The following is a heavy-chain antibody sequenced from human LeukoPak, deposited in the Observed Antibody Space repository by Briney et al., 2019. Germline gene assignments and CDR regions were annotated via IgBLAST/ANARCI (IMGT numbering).Heavy chain of an antibody. V-gene: IGHV3-7*01. CDR2: IKQDGSEK. D-gene: IGHD5-12*01. CDR1: GFTFTTYW. CDR3: ARGGGYAWDY. Sequence: PGGSLTLSCATSGFTFTTYWMNWVRQAPGKGLEWVANIKQDGSEKYYVDSVKGRFTISTDNARNSLYLQMNSLRADDTAVYYCARGGGYAWDYWGQGTLVTVSS. J-gene: IGHJ4*02.